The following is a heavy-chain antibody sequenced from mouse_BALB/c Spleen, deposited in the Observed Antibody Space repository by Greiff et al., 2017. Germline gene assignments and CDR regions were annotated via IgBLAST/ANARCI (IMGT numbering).Heavy chain of an antibody. D-gene: IGHD2-4*01. CDR1: GFTFSSFG. CDR2: ISSGSSTI. CDR3: ARSMITTLYYYAMDY. Sequence: EVKLVESGGGLVQPGGSRKLSCAASGFTFSSFGMHWVRQAPEKGLEWVAYISSGSSTIYYADTVKGRFTISRDNPKNTLFLQMTSLRSEDTAMYYCARSMITTLYYYAMDYWGQGTSVTVSS. V-gene: IGHV5-17*02. J-gene: IGHJ4*01.